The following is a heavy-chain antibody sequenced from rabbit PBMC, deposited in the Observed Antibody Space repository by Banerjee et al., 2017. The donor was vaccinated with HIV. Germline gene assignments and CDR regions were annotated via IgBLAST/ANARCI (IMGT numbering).Heavy chain of an antibody. CDR2: IYTGDGST. V-gene: IGHV1S40*01. CDR1: GFSFSSSYY. Sequence: QSLEESGGDLVKPGASLTLTCTASGFSFSSSYYMCWVRQAPGKGPEWIGCIYTGDGSTNYASWAKGRFTISKTSSTTVTLQMTSLTAADTATYFCARSYPTSSAYLYYFNLWGPGTLVTVS. D-gene: IGHD1-1*01. CDR3: ARSYPTSSAYLYYFNL. J-gene: IGHJ4*01.